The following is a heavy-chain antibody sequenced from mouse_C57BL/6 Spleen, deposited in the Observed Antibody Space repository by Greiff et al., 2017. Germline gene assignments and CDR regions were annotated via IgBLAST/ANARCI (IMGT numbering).Heavy chain of an antibody. CDR2: IHPNSGST. CDR1: GYTFTSYW. J-gene: IGHJ3*01. Sequence: QVQLQQPGAELVKPGASVKLSCKASGYTFTSYWMHWVKQRPGQGLEWIGMIHPNSGSTNYNEKFKSKATLTVDKSSSTAYMQLSSLKSEDSAVFYCADRGNSHYPFAYWGQGTLVTVSA. CDR3: ADRGNSHYPFAY. V-gene: IGHV1-64*01. D-gene: IGHD2-5*01.